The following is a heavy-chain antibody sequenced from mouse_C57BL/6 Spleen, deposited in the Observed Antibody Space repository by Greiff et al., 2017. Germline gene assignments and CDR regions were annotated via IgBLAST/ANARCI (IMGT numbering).Heavy chain of an antibody. CDR3: ARYDGYPWFAY. J-gene: IGHJ3*01. CDR2: IYPRSGNT. CDR1: GYTFTSYG. D-gene: IGHD2-3*01. V-gene: IGHV1-81*01. Sequence: QVQLQQSGAELARPGASVKLSCKASGYTFTSYGISWVKQRTGQGLEWVGEIYPRSGNTYYNEKFKGKATLTADKSSSTAYMELRSLTSEDSAVYFCARYDGYPWFAYWGQGTLVTVSA.